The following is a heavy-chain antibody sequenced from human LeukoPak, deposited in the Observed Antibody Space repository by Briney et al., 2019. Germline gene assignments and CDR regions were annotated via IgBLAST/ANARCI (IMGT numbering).Heavy chain of an antibody. CDR3: AREWWGYDVLTGDNWFDP. Sequence: ASVKVSCKASGYTFTSYGISWVRQAPGQGLEWMGWINTYNGDTNYAQKFQGRVTMTTDTSTSTVYIELRSLTSDDTAAYYCAREWWGYDVLTGDNWFDPWGQGTLVTVSS. CDR1: GYTFTSYG. CDR2: INTYNGDT. J-gene: IGHJ5*02. D-gene: IGHD3-9*01. V-gene: IGHV1-18*01.